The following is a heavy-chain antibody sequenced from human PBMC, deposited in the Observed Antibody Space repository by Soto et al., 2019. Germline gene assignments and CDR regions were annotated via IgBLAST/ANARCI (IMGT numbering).Heavy chain of an antibody. Sequence: SETLSLTCTVSGDSISSRSYYWGWIRQPPGKGLEWIASIYYSGDTYYNPSLKSRVTISLDTSKNQFSLKLDSVTAADTAVYYCARLLYDYSNGYYLPSKLDVWGKGTTVPVSS. V-gene: IGHV4-39*01. CDR3: ARLLYDYSNGYYLPSKLDV. D-gene: IGHD3-22*01. CDR2: IYYSGDT. J-gene: IGHJ6*04. CDR1: GDSISSRSYY.